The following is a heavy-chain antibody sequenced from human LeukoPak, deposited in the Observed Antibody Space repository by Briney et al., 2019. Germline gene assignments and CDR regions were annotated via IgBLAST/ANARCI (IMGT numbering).Heavy chain of an antibody. D-gene: IGHD7-27*01. CDR3: AKDLWGPLDY. CDR2: ISGSGGST. V-gene: IGHV3-23*01. CDR1: GFTFSDYY. J-gene: IGHJ4*02. Sequence: GGSLRLSCAASGFTFSDYYMSWIRQAPGKGLEWVSAISGSGGSTYYADSVKGRFTISRDNSKNTLYLQMNSLRAEDTAVYYCAKDLWGPLDYWGQGTLVTVSS.